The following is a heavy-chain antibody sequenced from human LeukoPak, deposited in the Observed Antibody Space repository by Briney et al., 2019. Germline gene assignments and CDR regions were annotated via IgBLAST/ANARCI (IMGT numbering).Heavy chain of an antibody. CDR2: IYYSGST. V-gene: IGHV4-31*03. CDR3: TTTCYYDSSGYYYAGAFDI. Sequence: SQTLSLTCTVSGGPISSGGYYWSWIRQHPGKGLEWIGYIYYSGSTYYNPSLESRVTISVDTSKKQFSLKLSSVTAADTAVYYCTTTCYYDSSGYYYAGAFDIWGQGTMVTVSS. CDR1: GGPISSGGYY. D-gene: IGHD3-22*01. J-gene: IGHJ3*02.